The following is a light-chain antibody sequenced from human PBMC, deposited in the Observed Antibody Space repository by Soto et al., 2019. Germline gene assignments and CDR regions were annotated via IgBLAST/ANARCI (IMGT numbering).Light chain of an antibody. J-gene: IGLJ2*01. CDR2: DVS. V-gene: IGLV2-11*01. Sequence: QSVLTQPRSVSGSPGQSVTISCTGTSSDVGGYNYVSWYQQHSGKAPKLMIYDVSKWPSGVPDRFSGSKSGNTASLTISGLQAEDEADYYCSSYTSSSHVVFGGGTQLTVL. CDR3: SSYTSSSHVV. CDR1: SSDVGGYNY.